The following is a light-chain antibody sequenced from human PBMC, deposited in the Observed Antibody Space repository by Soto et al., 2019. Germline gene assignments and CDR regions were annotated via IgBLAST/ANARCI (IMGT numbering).Light chain of an antibody. CDR2: EVS. J-gene: IGLJ2*01. Sequence: QSALTQPASVSGSPGQSITISCTGTSSDIGNYNLVSWYQQHPGKAPKLMIYEVSKRPSGVSNRFSASKSVNSASLTISGLQAEDGADYYCCSFAGSTPSFGGGTQLTVL. CDR1: SSDIGNYNL. CDR3: CSFAGSTPS. V-gene: IGLV2-23*02.